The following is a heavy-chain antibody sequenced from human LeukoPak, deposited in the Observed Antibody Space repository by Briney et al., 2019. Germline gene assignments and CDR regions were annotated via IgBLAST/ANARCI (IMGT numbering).Heavy chain of an antibody. D-gene: IGHD3-10*01. CDR2: ISSSSTI. Sequence: GGSLRLSCAASGFTFSSYSMNWVRQAPGKGLEWVSYISSSSTIYYADSVKGRFTISRDNAKNSLYLQMNSLRAEDTAVYYCARDDRFVVRGVYDYWGQGTLVTVSS. CDR1: GFTFSSYS. J-gene: IGHJ4*02. V-gene: IGHV3-48*01. CDR3: ARDDRFVVRGVYDY.